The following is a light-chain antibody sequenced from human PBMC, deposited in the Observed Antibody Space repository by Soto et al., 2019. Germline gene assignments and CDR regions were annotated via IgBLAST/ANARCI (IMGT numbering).Light chain of an antibody. CDR3: QSYDSSNVV. V-gene: IGLV6-57*02. CDR2: EDN. CDR1: SGSIASNY. Sequence: NFMLTQPHSVSESPGKTVTISCTGSSGSIASNYVQWYQQRPGSAPTTVIYEDNQRPSGVPDRFSGSIDSSSNSASLTISRMKTDDDADYYCQSYDSSNVVFGGGTKITVL. J-gene: IGLJ2*01.